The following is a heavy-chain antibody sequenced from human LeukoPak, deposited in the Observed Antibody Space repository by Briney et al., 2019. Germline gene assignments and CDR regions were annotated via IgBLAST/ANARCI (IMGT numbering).Heavy chain of an antibody. CDR1: GGTFSGYA. D-gene: IGHD5-24*01. Sequence: SVKVSCKASGGTFSGYAISWVRQAPGQGLEWMGGIIPIFGTANYAQKFQGRVTITADESTSTAYMELSSLRSEDTAVYYCASPHRDGYSASSDFDYWGQGTLVTVSS. CDR3: ASPHRDGYSASSDFDY. CDR2: IIPIFGTA. J-gene: IGHJ4*02. V-gene: IGHV1-69*13.